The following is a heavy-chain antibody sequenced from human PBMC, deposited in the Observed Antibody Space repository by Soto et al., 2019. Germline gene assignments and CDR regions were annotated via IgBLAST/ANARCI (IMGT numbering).Heavy chain of an antibody. V-gene: IGHV1-2*02. CDR3: ARRDILTGYDYYYYGMDV. J-gene: IGHJ6*02. CDR2: INPNSGGT. Sequence: ASVKVSCKASGYTFTGYYMHWVRQAPGQGLEWMGWINPNSGGTDYAQKFQGRVTMTRDTSISTAYMELSRLRSDDTAVYYCARRDILTGYDYYYYGMDVWGQGTTVTVSS. D-gene: IGHD3-9*01. CDR1: GYTFTGYY.